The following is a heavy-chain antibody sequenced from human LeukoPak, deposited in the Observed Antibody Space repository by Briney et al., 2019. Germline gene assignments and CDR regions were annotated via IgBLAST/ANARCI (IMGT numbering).Heavy chain of an antibody. Sequence: ASVKVSCKASGYTFTNYGISWVRQAPGQRLEWMGWISAYSGNTNYAQNLQGRVTMTTDTSTSTAYMELRSLRSDDTAVYYCARAPDDYDFWSGPFDYWGRGTLVTVSS. CDR2: ISAYSGNT. V-gene: IGHV1-18*01. CDR1: GYTFTNYG. D-gene: IGHD3-3*01. CDR3: ARAPDDYDFWSGPFDY. J-gene: IGHJ4*02.